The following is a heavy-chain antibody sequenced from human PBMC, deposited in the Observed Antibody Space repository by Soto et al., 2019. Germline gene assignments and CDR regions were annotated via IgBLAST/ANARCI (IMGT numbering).Heavy chain of an antibody. CDR3: ARSHGAY. V-gene: IGHV3-30*03. D-gene: IGHD4-17*01. J-gene: IGHJ4*02. CDR2: ISYDGNNK. Sequence: PGGSLRLSCAASEFTFSNYAMHWVRQPPGEGLQWLAVISYDGNNKYYADSVEGRFTISRDNSKNTVYLQMNSLRLEDTAVYYCARSHGAYWGQGTLVTVSS. CDR1: EFTFSNYA.